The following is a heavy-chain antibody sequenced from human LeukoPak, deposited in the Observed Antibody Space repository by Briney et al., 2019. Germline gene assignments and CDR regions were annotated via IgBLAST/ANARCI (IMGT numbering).Heavy chain of an antibody. CDR1: GYTLTELS. J-gene: IGHJ5*02. CDR2: FDPEDGET. V-gene: IGHV1-24*01. Sequence: GASVKVSCKVSGYTLTELSMHWVRQARGKGLEWMGGFDPEDGETIYAQKFQGRVTMTEDTSTDTAYMELSSLRSEDTAVYYCATDRLGMNWFDPWGQGTLVTVSS. CDR3: ATDRLGMNWFDP. D-gene: IGHD7-27*01.